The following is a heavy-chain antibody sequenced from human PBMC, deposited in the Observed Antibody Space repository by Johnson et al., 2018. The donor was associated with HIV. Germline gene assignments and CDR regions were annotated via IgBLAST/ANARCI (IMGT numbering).Heavy chain of an antibody. D-gene: IGHD5-24*01. Sequence: QVQLVESGGGVVQPGRSLRLSCAASGFTFSSYGMQWVRQAPGKGLEWVAVISYDGSNKYYADSVKGRFTISRDNSKNTLYLQMNNLRAGDTAVYFCARESRDGPNLRAFDIWGQGTTVIVSS. J-gene: IGHJ3*02. CDR1: GFTFSSYG. CDR3: ARESRDGPNLRAFDI. CDR2: ISYDGSNK. V-gene: IGHV3-30*19.